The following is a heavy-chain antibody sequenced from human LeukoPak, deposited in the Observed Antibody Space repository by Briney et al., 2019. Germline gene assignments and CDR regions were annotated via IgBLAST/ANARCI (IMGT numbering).Heavy chain of an antibody. CDR3: ARDIRNYYDSSGYY. D-gene: IGHD3-22*01. Sequence: GGSLRLSCAASGFTFSTYSMNWVRQAPGKGLEWISHISSSSSTIYADSVKGRFTISRDNAKNTLYLQMNSLRAEDTAVYYCARDIRNYYDSSGYYWGQGTLVTVSS. V-gene: IGHV3-48*04. J-gene: IGHJ4*02. CDR1: GFTFSTYS. CDR2: ISSSSSTI.